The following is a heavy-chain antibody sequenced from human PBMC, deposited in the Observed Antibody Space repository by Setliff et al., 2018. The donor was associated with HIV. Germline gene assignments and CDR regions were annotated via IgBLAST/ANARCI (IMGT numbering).Heavy chain of an antibody. J-gene: IGHJ4*02. CDR3: ARQPRWLQFPRYFDY. V-gene: IGHV4-59*08. D-gene: IGHD5-12*01. CDR2: IYYSGNT. CDR1: GASIRGHY. Sequence: SETLSLTCSVSGASIRGHYWSWIRQSPGKGLEWIGNIYYSGNTNYNPSFKSRVTISVDTSKNQFSLRVNPVTAADTAVYYCARQPRWLQFPRYFDYWGQGTLVTVSS.